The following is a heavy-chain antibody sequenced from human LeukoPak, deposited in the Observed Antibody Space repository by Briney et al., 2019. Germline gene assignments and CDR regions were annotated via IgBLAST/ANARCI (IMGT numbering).Heavy chain of an antibody. D-gene: IGHD3-10*01. CDR1: GFTFSDYY. V-gene: IGHV3-11*01. J-gene: IGHJ6*02. CDR3: ARKHYYGSGSYRYGMDV. CDR2: ISSSGSTI. Sequence: GGSLRLSCAASGFTFSDYYMSWIRQAPGKGLEWVSYISSSGSTIYYADSVKGRFTISRDNAKNSLYLQMNSLRAEDTAVYYCARKHYYGSGSYRYGMDVWGQGTTVTVSS.